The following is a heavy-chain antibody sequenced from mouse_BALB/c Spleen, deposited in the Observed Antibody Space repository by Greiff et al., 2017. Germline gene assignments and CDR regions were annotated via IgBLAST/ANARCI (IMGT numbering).Heavy chain of an antibody. J-gene: IGHJ2*01. CDR2: ISSGGSYT. Sequence: EVMLVESGGGLVKPGGSLKLSCAASGFTFSSYTMSWVRQTPEKRLEWVATISSGGSYTYYPDSVKGRFTISRDNAKNTLYLQMSSLKSEDTAMYYCTREGAYYGNLFDYWGQGTTLTVSS. CDR1: GFTFSSYT. V-gene: IGHV5-6-4*01. CDR3: TREGAYYGNLFDY. D-gene: IGHD2-10*01.